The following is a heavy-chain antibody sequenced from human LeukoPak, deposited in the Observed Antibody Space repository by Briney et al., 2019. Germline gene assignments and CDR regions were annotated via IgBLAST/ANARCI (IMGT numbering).Heavy chain of an antibody. D-gene: IGHD6-19*01. V-gene: IGHV1-2*02. CDR3: ARSSSGWLIYFDY. Sequence: ASVKVSCKASGGTFSSYAISWVRQAPGQGLEWMGWINPNSGGTNYAQKFQGRVTMTRDTSISTAYMELSRLRSDDTAVYYCARSSSGWLIYFDYWGQGTLVTVSS. CDR1: GGTFSSYA. J-gene: IGHJ4*02. CDR2: INPNSGGT.